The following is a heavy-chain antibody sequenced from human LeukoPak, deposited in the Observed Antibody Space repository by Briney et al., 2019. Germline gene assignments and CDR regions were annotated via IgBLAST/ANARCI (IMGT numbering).Heavy chain of an antibody. D-gene: IGHD4-17*01. CDR2: IYYSGST. CDR1: AGSISSGRYY. Sequence: SQTLSLTCTVSAGSISSGRYYWGWIRQPPGKGLEWIGSIYYSGSTYYNPSLKSRVTISVDTSKNQFSLKLSSVTAADTAVYYCARPDDYGDYVFGGAFDIWGQGTMVTVSS. J-gene: IGHJ3*02. CDR3: ARPDDYGDYVFGGAFDI. V-gene: IGHV4-39*01.